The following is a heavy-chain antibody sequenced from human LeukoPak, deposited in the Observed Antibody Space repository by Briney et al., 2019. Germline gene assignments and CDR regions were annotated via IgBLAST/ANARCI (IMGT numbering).Heavy chain of an antibody. CDR1: GYTFTAKF. Sequence: ASVKVSCKTSGYTFTAKFLHWLRQAPGQGLEWMGWISAYNGNTNYAQKLQGRVTMTTDTSTSTAYMELRSLRSDDTAVYYCARDYYDSSGYCDYWGQGTLVTVSS. D-gene: IGHD3-22*01. V-gene: IGHV1-18*01. CDR2: ISAYNGNT. CDR3: ARDYYDSSGYCDY. J-gene: IGHJ4*02.